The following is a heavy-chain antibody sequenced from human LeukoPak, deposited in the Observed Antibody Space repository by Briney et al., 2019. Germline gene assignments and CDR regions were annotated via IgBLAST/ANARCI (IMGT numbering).Heavy chain of an antibody. Sequence: GASVKVSCKASGYTFTGYYMHWVRQAPGQGLEWMGRINPNSGGTNYAQKFQGRVTMTRDTSISTAYMELSRLRSDDTAVYYCARELPLSIAVAGTVWFAPWGQGTLVTVSS. D-gene: IGHD6-19*01. CDR3: ARELPLSIAVAGTVWFAP. CDR2: INPNSGGT. J-gene: IGHJ5*02. V-gene: IGHV1-2*06. CDR1: GYTFTGYY.